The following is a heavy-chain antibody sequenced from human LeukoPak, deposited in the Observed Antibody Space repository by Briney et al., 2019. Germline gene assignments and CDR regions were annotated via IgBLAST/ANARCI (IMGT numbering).Heavy chain of an antibody. Sequence: GASVKVSCKASGYTFTGYYMHWVRQAPGQGLEGMGWINPNSGGTTYAQKFQGRVTMTRDTSISTAYMEPRRLRSDDTTVYECARSSSSLGDFDYWGQGTLVTVSS. CDR1: GYTFTGYY. D-gene: IGHD6-6*01. CDR3: ARSSSSLGDFDY. V-gene: IGHV1-2*02. CDR2: INPNSGGT. J-gene: IGHJ4*02.